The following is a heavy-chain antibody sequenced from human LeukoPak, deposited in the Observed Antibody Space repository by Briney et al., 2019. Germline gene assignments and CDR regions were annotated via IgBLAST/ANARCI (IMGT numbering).Heavy chain of an antibody. J-gene: IGHJ4*02. Sequence: GGSLRLSCAASGFTFSSYDMHWVRHATGKGLEWVSAIGTAGDTYYPGSVKGRFTISRENAKNSLYLQMNSLRAGDTAVYYCARVNDRSGEFDYWGQGTLDTVSS. CDR3: ARVNDRSGEFDY. D-gene: IGHD6-19*01. V-gene: IGHV3-13*01. CDR1: GFTFSSYD. CDR2: IGTAGDT.